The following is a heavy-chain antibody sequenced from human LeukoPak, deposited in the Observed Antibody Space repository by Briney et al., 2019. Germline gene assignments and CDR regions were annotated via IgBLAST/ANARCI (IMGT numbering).Heavy chain of an antibody. J-gene: IGHJ4*02. CDR3: ARGLEQLVQPFDY. D-gene: IGHD6-6*01. Sequence: PSETLSLTCTVSGGSISSYYWSWIRQPPGKGLEWIGYISYSGNTNYNPSLKSRVTISGDTSKKQFSLKLTSVTAADTAVYYCARGLEQLVQPFDYWGQGTLVTVSS. CDR2: ISYSGNT. CDR1: GGSISSYY. V-gene: IGHV4-59*01.